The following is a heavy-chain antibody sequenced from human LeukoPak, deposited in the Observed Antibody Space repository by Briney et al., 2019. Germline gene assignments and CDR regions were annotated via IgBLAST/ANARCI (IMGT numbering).Heavy chain of an antibody. J-gene: IGHJ3*02. V-gene: IGHV3-30*02. CDR1: GFTFSSYG. D-gene: IGHD1-26*01. CDR3: ARGEELDDAFDI. Sequence: GRSLRLSCAASGFTFSSYGMHWVRQAPGKGLEWVAFTRYDGSNKYYADSVKGRFTISRDTSKNTLSLHMNSLRAEDTAVYYCARGEELDDAFDIWGQGTMVTVSS. CDR2: TRYDGSNK.